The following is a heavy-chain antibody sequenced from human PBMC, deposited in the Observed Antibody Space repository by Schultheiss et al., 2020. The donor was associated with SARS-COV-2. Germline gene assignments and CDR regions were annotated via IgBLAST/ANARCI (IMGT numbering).Heavy chain of an antibody. CDR1: GGSISSYY. CDR2: IYYSGST. V-gene: IGHV4-59*12. CDR3: ARGYCSSTSCSLYGMDV. Sequence: SETLSLTCTVSGGSISSYYWSWIRQPPGKGLEWIGSIYYSGSTYYNPSLKSRVTISVDTSKNQFSLKLSSVTAADTAVYYCARGYCSSTSCSLYGMDVWGQGTTVTVSS. D-gene: IGHD2-2*01. J-gene: IGHJ6*02.